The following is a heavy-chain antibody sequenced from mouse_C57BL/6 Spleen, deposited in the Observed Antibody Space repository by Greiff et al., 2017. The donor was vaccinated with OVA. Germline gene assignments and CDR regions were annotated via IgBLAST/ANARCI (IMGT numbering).Heavy chain of an antibody. J-gene: IGHJ4*01. D-gene: IGHD4-1*02. CDR1: GFSFNTYA. CDR2: IRSKSNNYAT. Sequence: EVQGVESGGGLVQPKGSLKLSCAASGFSFNTYAMNWVRQAPGKGLEWVARIRSKSNNYATYYADSVKDRFTISRDDSESMLYLQMNNLKTEDTAMYYCVRLSTGSYYAMDYWGQGTSVTVSS. V-gene: IGHV10-1*01. CDR3: VRLSTGSYYAMDY.